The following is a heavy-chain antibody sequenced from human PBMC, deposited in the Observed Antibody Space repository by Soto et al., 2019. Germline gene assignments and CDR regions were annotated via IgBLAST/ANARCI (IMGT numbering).Heavy chain of an antibody. CDR3: AKGPKVAGYFDY. V-gene: IGHV3-23*01. D-gene: IGHD6-19*01. CDR1: GFTFSSYA. Sequence: PGGSLRLSCAASGFTFSSYAMSWVRQAPGKGLEWVSVLSGSGGSTYYADSVKGRFTISRDNSKNTLYLQMNSLRAEDTAVYYCAKGPKVAGYFDYWGQGTLVTVSS. J-gene: IGHJ4*02. CDR2: LSGSGGST.